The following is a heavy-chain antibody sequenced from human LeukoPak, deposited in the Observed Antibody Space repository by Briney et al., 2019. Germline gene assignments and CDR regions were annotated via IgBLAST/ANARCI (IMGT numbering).Heavy chain of an antibody. CDR1: GGSISSGDYY. CDR3: ARAAATLIDY. D-gene: IGHD2-15*01. Sequence: SETLSLTCTVSGGSISSGDYYWSWIRQPPGKGLEWNGYIYYSGSTYYNPSLKSRVTISVDTSKNQFSLKLSSVTAADTAVYYCARAAATLIDYWGQGTLVTVSS. J-gene: IGHJ4*02. V-gene: IGHV4-30-4*01. CDR2: IYYSGST.